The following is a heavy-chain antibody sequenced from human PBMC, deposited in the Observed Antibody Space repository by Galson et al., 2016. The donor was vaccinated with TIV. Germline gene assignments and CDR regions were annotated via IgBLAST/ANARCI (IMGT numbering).Heavy chain of an antibody. J-gene: IGHJ4*02. CDR2: ISYDGINK. CDR1: GFTFRSHA. Sequence: SLRLSCAASGFTFRSHATHWVRQAPGKGLEWVADISYDGINKYYADSVKGRFTVSRDNSKSTLYLQLNSLRTEDTAVYYCARETGCGGDCYYFDYWGQGTLVTVSS. CDR3: ARETGCGGDCYYFDY. V-gene: IGHV3-30*01. D-gene: IGHD2-21*02.